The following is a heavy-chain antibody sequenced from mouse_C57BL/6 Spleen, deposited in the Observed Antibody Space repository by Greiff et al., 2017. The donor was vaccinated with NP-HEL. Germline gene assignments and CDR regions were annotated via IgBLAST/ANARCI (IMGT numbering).Heavy chain of an antibody. Sequence: QVHVKQPGAELVMPGASVKLSCKASGYTFTSYWMHWVKQRPGQGLEWIGEIDPSDSYTNYNQKFKGKSTLTVDKSSSTAYMQLSSLTSEDSAVYYCARDPGRGGFDYWGQGTTLTVSS. CDR1: GYTFTSYW. CDR3: ARDPGRGGFDY. J-gene: IGHJ2*01. CDR2: IDPSDSYT. D-gene: IGHD3-3*01. V-gene: IGHV1-69*01.